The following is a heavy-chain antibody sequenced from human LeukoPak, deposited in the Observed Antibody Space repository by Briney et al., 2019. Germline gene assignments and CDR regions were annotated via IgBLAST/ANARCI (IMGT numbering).Heavy chain of an antibody. V-gene: IGHV4-39*01. Sequence: SETLSLTCTVSGGSISSSSYYWGWIRQPPGKGLEWIGSIYYSGSTYYNPSLKSRVTISVDTSKNQFSLKLSSVTAADTAVYYCASSIVVVPAARGYKGWFDPWGQGTLVTVSS. CDR3: ASSIVVVPAARGYKGWFDP. J-gene: IGHJ5*02. D-gene: IGHD2-2*01. CDR1: GGSISSSSYY. CDR2: IYYSGST.